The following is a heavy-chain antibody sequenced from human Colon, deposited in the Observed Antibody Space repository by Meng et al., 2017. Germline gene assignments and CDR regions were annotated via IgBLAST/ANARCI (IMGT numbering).Heavy chain of an antibody. Sequence: HGQLQESGPGLVKPSGTRALTCAGSGGSISSSNWWSWGRQPPGKGLEWSGEIYHSGRTNYNPSLKSRVTISVDKYKNKFSLKLSSVTAADTAVDYCARRIYGSGRRNTFDYWGQGTLVTVSS. CDR3: ARRIYGSGRRNTFDY. CDR2: IYHSGRT. J-gene: IGHJ4*02. CDR1: GGSISSSNW. V-gene: IGHV4-4*02. D-gene: IGHD3-10*01.